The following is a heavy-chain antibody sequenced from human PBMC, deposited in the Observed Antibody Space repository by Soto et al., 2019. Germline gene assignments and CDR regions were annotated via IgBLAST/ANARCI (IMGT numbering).Heavy chain of an antibody. D-gene: IGHD3-3*01. CDR3: ARALDFWSAYFDY. Sequence: SWVRQAPGKGLEWVSAISSSGGSAYYADSVKGRFTISRDNSKNTLYLQMNSLRTEDTAVYYCARALDFWSAYFDYWGQGSLVTVSS. V-gene: IGHV3-23*01. CDR2: ISSSGGSA. J-gene: IGHJ4*02.